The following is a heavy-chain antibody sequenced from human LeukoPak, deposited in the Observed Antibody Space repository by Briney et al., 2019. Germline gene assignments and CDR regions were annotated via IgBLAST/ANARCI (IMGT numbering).Heavy chain of an antibody. D-gene: IGHD6-19*01. CDR1: GFTFSSYA. Sequence: PGGSLRLSCAASGFTFSSYAMHWVRQAPGKGLEWVAVISYDGSNKYYADSVKGRFTISRDNSKNTLYLQMNSLRAEDTAVYYSARELGQWLVQDWYFDLWGRGTLVTVSS. CDR2: ISYDGSNK. CDR3: ARELGQWLVQDWYFDL. J-gene: IGHJ2*01. V-gene: IGHV3-30*04.